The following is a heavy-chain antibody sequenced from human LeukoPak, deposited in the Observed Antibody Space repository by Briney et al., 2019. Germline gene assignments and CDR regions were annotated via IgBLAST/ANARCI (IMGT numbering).Heavy chain of an antibody. CDR2: IYHSGST. CDR3: ARARGVEMATIPNFYWYFDL. CDR1: GGSISSGGYS. Sequence: SETLSLTCAVSGGSISSGGYSWSWIRQPPGKGLEWIGYIYHSGSTYYNPSLKSRVTISVDRSKNQFSLKLSSMTAADTAVYYCARARGVEMATIPNFYWYFDLWGRGTLVTVSS. V-gene: IGHV4-30-2*01. J-gene: IGHJ2*01. D-gene: IGHD5-12*01.